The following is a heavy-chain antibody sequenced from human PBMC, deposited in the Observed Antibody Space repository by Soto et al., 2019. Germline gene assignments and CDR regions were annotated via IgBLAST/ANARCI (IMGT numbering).Heavy chain of an antibody. V-gene: IGHV4-59*08. CDR2: IYYSGST. Sequence: SETLSLTCTVSGGSISSYYWSWIRQPPGKGLEWIGYIYYSGSTNYNPSLKSRVTISVDTSKNQFSLKLSSVTAADTAVYYCARLRGYSYGYSGVYFDYWGQGTLVTVSS. D-gene: IGHD5-18*01. J-gene: IGHJ4*02. CDR1: GGSISSYY. CDR3: ARLRGYSYGYSGVYFDY.